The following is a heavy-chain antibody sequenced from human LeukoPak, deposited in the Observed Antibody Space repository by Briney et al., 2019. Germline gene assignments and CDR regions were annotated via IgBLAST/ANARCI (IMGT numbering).Heavy chain of an antibody. J-gene: IGHJ5*01. CDR1: GGTFSNYG. V-gene: IGHV1-69*06. CDR3: ARDMGLTGTTVWFDS. CDR2: TIPFFGSA. Sequence: ASVKVSCTASGGTFSNYGFSWVRQAPGQGLEWMGGTIPFFGSANYAQKFQGRVTIKADKSTNTASMELSSLKSEDTAVYFCARDMGLTGTTVWFDSWGQGTLAIVFS. D-gene: IGHD1-20*01.